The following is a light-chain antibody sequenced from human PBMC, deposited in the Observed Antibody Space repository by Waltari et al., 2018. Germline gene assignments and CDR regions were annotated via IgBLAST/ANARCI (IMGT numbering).Light chain of an antibody. J-gene: IGLJ1*01. CDR2: EVD. CDR3: TSYGGTNNFL. V-gene: IGLV2-8*01. CDR1: RWDVGAYRY. Sequence: QSALTQPPSATGSPGQSVTISCTGGRWDVGAYRYVSWYQQHPGRAPKVIMYEVDKRPPGGPYRFSGSKSGTTASLTISGLKLEDEADYYCTSYGGTNNFLFGSGTKVTV.